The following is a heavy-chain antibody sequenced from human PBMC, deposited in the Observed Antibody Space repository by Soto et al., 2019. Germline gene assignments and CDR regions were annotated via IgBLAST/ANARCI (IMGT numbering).Heavy chain of an antibody. V-gene: IGHV3-30*18. Sequence: PGGSLRLSCAASGFTFSSYGMHWVRQAPGKGLEWVAVISYDGSNKYYADSVKGRFTISRDNSKNTLYLQMNSLRAEDTAVYYCAKGDCSGGSCYWAYYYYGMDVWGQGTTVTVSS. J-gene: IGHJ6*02. D-gene: IGHD2-15*01. CDR3: AKGDCSGGSCYWAYYYYGMDV. CDR1: GFTFSSYG. CDR2: ISYDGSNK.